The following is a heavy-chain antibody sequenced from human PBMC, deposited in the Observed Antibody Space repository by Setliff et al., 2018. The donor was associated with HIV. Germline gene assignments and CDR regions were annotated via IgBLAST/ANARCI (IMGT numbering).Heavy chain of an antibody. J-gene: IGHJ3*02. CDR1: CVSISDHY. CDR3: ARERGQQLVTVGFDI. Sequence: PSETLSLTSFVSCVSISDHYWGWIRPPPGKGLEWIGYIYSSGTTQYNPSVESRITISVDTSKNQFSLKLSSVTAADTAVYYCARERGQQLVTVGFDIWGQGTMVTVSS. D-gene: IGHD6-13*01. CDR2: IYSSGTT. V-gene: IGHV4-59*11.